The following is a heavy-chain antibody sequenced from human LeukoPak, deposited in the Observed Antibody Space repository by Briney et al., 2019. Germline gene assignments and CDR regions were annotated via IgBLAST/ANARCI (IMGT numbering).Heavy chain of an antibody. Sequence: PGGSLRLSCAASGFTFSSYAMSWVRQAPGKGLEWVANIKQDGSEKYYVDSVKGRFTISRDNAKNSLYLQMNSLRAEDTAIYYCARRRVPPYYYGMDVWGQGTTVTVSS. CDR1: GFTFSSYA. D-gene: IGHD1-1*01. J-gene: IGHJ6*02. CDR3: ARRRVPPYYYGMDV. V-gene: IGHV3-7*01. CDR2: IKQDGSEK.